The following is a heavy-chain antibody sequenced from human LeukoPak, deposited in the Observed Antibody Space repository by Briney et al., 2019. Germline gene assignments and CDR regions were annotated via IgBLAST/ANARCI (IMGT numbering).Heavy chain of an antibody. CDR2: ISGNSGVV. J-gene: IGHJ4*02. V-gene: IGHV3-9*03. D-gene: IGHD6-19*01. Sequence: PGGSLRLSCAASGFTFDDYAMHWVRQSPGKGGGWLSGISGNSGVVGYATSGKFRVTISKDNAKTSLYLQMNRLRAEDMDLYYCAKGGSSGWYFAYWGQGALVTVSS. CDR3: AKGGSSGWYFAY. CDR1: GFTFDDYA.